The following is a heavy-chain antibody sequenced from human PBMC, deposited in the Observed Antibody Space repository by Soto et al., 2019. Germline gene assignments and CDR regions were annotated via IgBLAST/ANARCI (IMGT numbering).Heavy chain of an antibody. CDR1: GYTFTSYY. CDR2: INPSGGST. D-gene: IGHD4-17*01. V-gene: IGHV1-46*01. J-gene: IGHJ1*01. Sequence: QVQLVQSGAEVKKPGASVKVSCKASGYTFTSYYMHWVRQAPGQGLEWMGIINPSGGSTSYAQKFQGRVTMTRDTSTSTVYMELSSLRSEDTAVYYCARDLGAPTVTTSVENFQHWGQGTLVTVSS. CDR3: ARDLGAPTVTTSVENFQH.